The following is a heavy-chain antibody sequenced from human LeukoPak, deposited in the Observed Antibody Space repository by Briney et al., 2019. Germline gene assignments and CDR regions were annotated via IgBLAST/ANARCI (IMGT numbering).Heavy chain of an antibody. Sequence: PGGSLRLSCAASGFTFNTYSMSWVRQPPGKGLEWVSAISGSGLSTYYADSVMGRFTISRDNSKNALYLQMNRLRAEDTAVYYCAKDLSRSLITMVRGLDHWGQGTPVIVSS. CDR3: AKDLSRSLITMVRGLDH. CDR2: ISGSGLST. J-gene: IGHJ4*02. D-gene: IGHD3-10*01. V-gene: IGHV3-23*01. CDR1: GFTFNTYS.